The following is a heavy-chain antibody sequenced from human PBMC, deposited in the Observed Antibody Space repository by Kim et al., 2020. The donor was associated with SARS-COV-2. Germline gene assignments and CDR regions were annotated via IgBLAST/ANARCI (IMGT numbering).Heavy chain of an antibody. D-gene: IGHD6-13*01. CDR1: GGSFSGYY. V-gene: IGHV4-34*01. CDR2: INHSGST. CDR3: ARGRYSSSWYTEIGAPLNDY. J-gene: IGHJ4*02. Sequence: SETLSLTCAVYGGSFSGYYWNWIRQPPGKGLEWIGEINHSGSTNYNPSLKSRVTISIDTSKNQFSLKLSSVTAADTAVYCCARGRYSSSWYTEIGAPLNDYGGQGTLVTVSS.